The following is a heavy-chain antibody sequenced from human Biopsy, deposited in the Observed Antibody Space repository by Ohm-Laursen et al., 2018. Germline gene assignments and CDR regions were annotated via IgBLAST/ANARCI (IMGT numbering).Heavy chain of an antibody. Sequence: SDTLSLTCAVDGGSFSGHDWTWIRQPPGKGLEWVGEFSHTGTTIYNPSLKSRLTISVDKSKNHFSLRLSSVTAADTATYFCARGPYGDNAGAFDVWGQGTVVTVSS. V-gene: IGHV4-34*01. CDR1: GGSFSGHD. CDR3: ARGPYGDNAGAFDV. CDR2: FSHTGTT. D-gene: IGHD4/OR15-4a*01. J-gene: IGHJ3*01.